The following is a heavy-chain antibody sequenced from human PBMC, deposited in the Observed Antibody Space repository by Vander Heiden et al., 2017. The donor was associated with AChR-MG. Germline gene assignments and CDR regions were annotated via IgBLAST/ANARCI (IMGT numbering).Heavy chain of an antibody. J-gene: IGHJ2*01. CDR3: ARRNTVTSWYFDL. D-gene: IGHD4-4*01. V-gene: IGHV4-59*01. CDR1: VGSISSYY. Sequence: QVQLQESGPGVVKSSETLSLTCNVPVGSISSYYWNWIRQSPGKPLEWIGYIHHSGRSSYNPSLKSRVTMSVDTAKNQFSLKLTSVTAADTARYYCARRNTVTSWYFDLWGRGTLVTVSS. CDR2: IHHSGRS.